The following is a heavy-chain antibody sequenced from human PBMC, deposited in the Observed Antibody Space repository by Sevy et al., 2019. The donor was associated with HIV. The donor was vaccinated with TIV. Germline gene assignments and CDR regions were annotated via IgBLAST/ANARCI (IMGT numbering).Heavy chain of an antibody. J-gene: IGHJ4*02. D-gene: IGHD3-22*01. V-gene: IGHV3-33*01. CDR2: IWSDGAYQ. CDR3: ARGGYYYDNAAYYALDS. CDR1: GFTFSNYA. Sequence: GGSLSLSCAATGFTFSNYAMHWVRQAPGKGREGVAIIWSDGAYQYHGDSVKGRFTISRDNSKNTLYLQMNNVRVEDTAVYYCARGGYYYDNAAYYALDSWGQGTLVTVSS.